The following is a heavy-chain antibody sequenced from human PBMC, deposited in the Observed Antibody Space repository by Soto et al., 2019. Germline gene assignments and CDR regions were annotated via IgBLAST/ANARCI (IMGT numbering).Heavy chain of an antibody. V-gene: IGHV3-53*04. CDR3: ARETGYSSSWYFDY. J-gene: IGHJ4*02. CDR2: IYSGGST. CDR1: GFTVSSNY. Sequence: GESLKISCAASGFTVSSNYMSWVRQAPGKGLEWVSVIYSGGSTYYADSVKGRFTISRHNSKNTLYLQMNSLRAEDTAVYYCARETGYSSSWYFDYWGQGTLVTVSS. D-gene: IGHD6-13*01.